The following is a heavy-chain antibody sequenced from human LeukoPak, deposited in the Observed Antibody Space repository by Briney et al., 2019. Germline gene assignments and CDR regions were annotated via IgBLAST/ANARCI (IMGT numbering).Heavy chain of an antibody. D-gene: IGHD2-21*02. J-gene: IGHJ4*02. V-gene: IGHV3-21*01. CDR3: VRGDRRDF. Sequence: GGSLRLSCAASGFTFSDYYMNWVRQAPGKGLEWLSSIDGSGYSTFYANSVRGRFFISRDNAKKSLSLQMNSLRAEDTALYYCVRGDRRDFWGQGTLVTVSS. CDR1: GFTFSDYY. CDR2: IDGSGYST.